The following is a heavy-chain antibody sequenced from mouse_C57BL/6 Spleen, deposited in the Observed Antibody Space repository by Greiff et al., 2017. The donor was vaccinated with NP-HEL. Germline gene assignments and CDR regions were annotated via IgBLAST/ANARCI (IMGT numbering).Heavy chain of an antibody. CDR2: IIFKSDNYAT. CDR1: GFTFSNYW. D-gene: IGHD2-2*01. CDR3: TTMVTTGPRFGY. V-gene: IGHV6-3*01. Sequence: EVKVEESGGGLVQPGGSMKLSCVASGFTFSNYWMNWVRQSPEKGLEWVAQIIFKSDNYATHYEESVKGRFTISRDDSKSSVYLQMNYLRAHDTGIYYCTTMVTTGPRFGYWGKGTTLTVSS. J-gene: IGHJ2*01.